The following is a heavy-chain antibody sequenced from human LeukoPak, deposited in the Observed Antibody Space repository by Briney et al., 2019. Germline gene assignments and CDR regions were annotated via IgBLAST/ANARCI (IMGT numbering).Heavy chain of an antibody. CDR3: ARHYDSSGYYWGIDY. CDR1: GGSISSYY. V-gene: IGHV4-59*01. Sequence: SETLSLTCTVSGGSISSYYWNWIRQPPGKGLEWIGYIYYSGSTNYNPSLKSRVTIPVDTSKNQFSLKLSSVTAADTAVYYCARHYDSSGYYWGIDYWGQGTLVTVSS. CDR2: IYYSGST. J-gene: IGHJ4*02. D-gene: IGHD3-22*01.